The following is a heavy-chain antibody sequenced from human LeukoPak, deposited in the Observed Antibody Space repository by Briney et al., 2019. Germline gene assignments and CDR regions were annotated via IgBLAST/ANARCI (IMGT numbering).Heavy chain of an antibody. CDR2: ITPILGIA. J-gene: IGHJ5*02. D-gene: IGHD3-3*01. V-gene: IGHV1-69*04. CDR3: ARDSVRTIIGVVISWFDP. CDR1: GGTFSSYT. Sequence: SVKVSCKASGGTFSSYTISWVRQAPGQGPEWMGRITPILGIANYAQKFQGRVTITADKSTSTAYMELSSLRSEDTAVYYCARDSVRTIIGVVISWFDPWGQGTLVTVSS.